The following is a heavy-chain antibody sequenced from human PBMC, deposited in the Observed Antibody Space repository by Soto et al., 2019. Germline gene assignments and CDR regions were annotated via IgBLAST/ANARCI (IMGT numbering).Heavy chain of an antibody. CDR3: AREVSGGYYYGWFDP. CDR2: IYYSGST. J-gene: IGHJ5*02. CDR1: GGSISSYY. Sequence: SETLSLTCTVSGGSISSYYWSWIRQPPGKGLEWIGYIYYSGSTNYNPSLKNRVTISVDTSKNQFSLKLSSVTAADTAVYYCAREVSGGYYYGWFDPWGQGTLVTVSS. D-gene: IGHD3-22*01. V-gene: IGHV4-59*01.